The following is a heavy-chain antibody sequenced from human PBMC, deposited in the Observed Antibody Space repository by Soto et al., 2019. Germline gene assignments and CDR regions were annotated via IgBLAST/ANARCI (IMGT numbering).Heavy chain of an antibody. Sequence: EVQLVESGGGVVRPGGSLRLSCAVSGFSFDDHGMSWVRQAPGKGLEWVSGINWNGGSTNYADSVKGRFTISRDNAKNSLYLQMNSLRAEDTALYHCARGPLGYCSGTSCSPYYYYYYMDVWGQGTTVTVSS. CDR1: GFSFDDHG. J-gene: IGHJ6*03. V-gene: IGHV3-20*01. D-gene: IGHD2-2*01. CDR3: ARGPLGYCSGTSCSPYYYYYYMDV. CDR2: INWNGGST.